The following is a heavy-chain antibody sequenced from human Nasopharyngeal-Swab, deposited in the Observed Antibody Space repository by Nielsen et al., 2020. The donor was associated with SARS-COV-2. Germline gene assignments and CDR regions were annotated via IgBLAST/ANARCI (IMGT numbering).Heavy chain of an antibody. Sequence: ASVKVSCKASGYTFTSYGISWVRQAPGQGLEWMGWISAYNGNKNYAQKLQGRVTMTTDTSTSTSYMELRSLRSDDTAVYYCARNWWFGELSLYYYYYMDVWGKGTTVTVSS. CDR2: ISAYNGNK. CDR3: ARNWWFGELSLYYYYYMDV. V-gene: IGHV1-18*01. D-gene: IGHD3-10*01. J-gene: IGHJ6*03. CDR1: GYTFTSYG.